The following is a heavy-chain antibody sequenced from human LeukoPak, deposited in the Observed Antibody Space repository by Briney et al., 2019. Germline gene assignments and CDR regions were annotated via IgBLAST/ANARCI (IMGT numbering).Heavy chain of an antibody. CDR1: GGSISSYY. V-gene: IGHV4-4*07. D-gene: IGHD2-2*01. CDR3: ARAKDIVVVPAAIFADAFDI. Sequence: SETLSLTCTVSGGSISSYYWSWIRQPAGKGLEWIGRIYTSGSTNYNPSLKSRVTMSVDTSKNQFSLKLSSVTAADTAVYYCARAKDIVVVPAAIFADAFDIWGQGTMVTVSS. CDR2: IYTSGST. J-gene: IGHJ3*02.